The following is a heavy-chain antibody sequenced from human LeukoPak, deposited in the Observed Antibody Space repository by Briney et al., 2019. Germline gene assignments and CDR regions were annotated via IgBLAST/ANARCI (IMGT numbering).Heavy chain of an antibody. J-gene: IGHJ4*02. D-gene: IGHD4-23*01. CDR3: ARGCGGNSRGRDY. CDR1: GFTFSSYG. Sequence: GGSLRLSCAASGFTFSSYGMHWVRQAPGKGLEWVAVIWYDGSKQYYADSVKGRFTISRDNSKNTLYLQMNSLRAEDTAVYYCARGCGGNSRGRDYWGQGTPVTVSS. CDR2: IWYDGSKQ. V-gene: IGHV3-33*01.